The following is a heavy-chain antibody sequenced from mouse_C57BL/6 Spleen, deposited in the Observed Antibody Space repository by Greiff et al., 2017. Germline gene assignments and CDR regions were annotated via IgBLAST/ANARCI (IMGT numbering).Heavy chain of an antibody. Sequence: EVQLQQSGPELVKPGASVKISCKASGYTFTDYYMNWVKQSHGKSLEWIGDINPNNGGTSHNQKFKGKATLTVDKSSSTAYMELRSLTSEDSAVYYCARGGYGNYEYYFDYWGQGTTLTVSS. CDR2: INPNNGGT. V-gene: IGHV1-26*01. CDR1: GYTFTDYY. J-gene: IGHJ2*01. D-gene: IGHD2-1*01. CDR3: ARGGYGNYEYYFDY.